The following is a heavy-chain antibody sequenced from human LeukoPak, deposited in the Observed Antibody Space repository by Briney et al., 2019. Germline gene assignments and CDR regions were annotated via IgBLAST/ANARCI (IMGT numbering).Heavy chain of an antibody. D-gene: IGHD4-17*01. J-gene: IGHJ5*02. CDR3: ARDLARGDGDYFLYH. V-gene: IGHV1-2*02. CDR1: GYTFTGYY. Sequence: GSVKVSCKASGYTFTGYYMHWVRQAPGQGLEWMGWIKANNGGTNYAQKFQGRVNMTRDTSISTAYMELRRLRSDDTAVYYCARDLARGDGDYFLYHWGQATLVTVPS. CDR2: IKANNGGT.